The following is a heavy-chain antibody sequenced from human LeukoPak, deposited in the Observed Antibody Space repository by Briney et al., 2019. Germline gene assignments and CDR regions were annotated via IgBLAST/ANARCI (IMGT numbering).Heavy chain of an antibody. D-gene: IGHD5-18*01. Sequence: QPGGSLRLSCTASGFTFGDYAMSWVRQAPGKGLEWVGFIRSKAYGGTTEYAASVKGRFTISRDDSKSTAYLQMNSLKTEDTAVYYCTRVQTAMASSYYFDYWGQGTLVTVSS. CDR1: GFTFGDYA. J-gene: IGHJ4*02. V-gene: IGHV3-49*04. CDR2: IRSKAYGGTT. CDR3: TRVQTAMASSYYFDY.